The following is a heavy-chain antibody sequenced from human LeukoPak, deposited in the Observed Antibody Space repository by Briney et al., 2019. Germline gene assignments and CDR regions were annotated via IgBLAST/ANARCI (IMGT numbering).Heavy chain of an antibody. V-gene: IGHV3-7*01. CDR3: ARRSSANWFDP. CDR1: GCTFSSYW. Sequence: GGSLRLSCAASGCTFSSYWMSWVRQAPGKGLEWVANIKQDGSEKYYVDSVKGRFTISRDNAKNSLYVQMNSLRAEDTAVYYCARRSSANWFDPWGQGTLVTVSS. D-gene: IGHD6-19*01. CDR2: IKQDGSEK. J-gene: IGHJ5*02.